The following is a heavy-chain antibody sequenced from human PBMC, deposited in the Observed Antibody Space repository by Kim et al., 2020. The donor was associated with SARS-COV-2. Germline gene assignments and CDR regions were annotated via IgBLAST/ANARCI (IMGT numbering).Heavy chain of an antibody. J-gene: IGHJ6*02. Sequence: ASVKVSCKASGYTFTSYGISWVRQAPGQGLEWMGWISAYNGNTNYAQKLQGRVTMTTDTSTSTAYMELRSLRSDDTAVYYCARVIGSARYFDWLPHYYYYYGMDVWGQGTTVTVSS. D-gene: IGHD3-9*01. V-gene: IGHV1-18*01. CDR3: ARVIGSARYFDWLPHYYYYYGMDV. CDR2: ISAYNGNT. CDR1: GYTFTSYG.